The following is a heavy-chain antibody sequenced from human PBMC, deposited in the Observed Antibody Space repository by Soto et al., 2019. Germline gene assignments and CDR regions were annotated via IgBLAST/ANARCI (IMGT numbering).Heavy chain of an antibody. J-gene: IGHJ6*02. CDR3: ARFNGFWSGFSMYNYYGMDA. D-gene: IGHD3-3*01. CDR2: IYYSGGT. Sequence: QVQLQESGPGLVKASGTLSLTCAVSGGSISSSNWWSWVRQPPGKGLEWIGEIYYSGGTNYNPSLKSRVTISVDKSKNRFSLNLTSVTAADTAVYYCARFNGFWSGFSMYNYYGMDAWGQGTTVSVSS. CDR1: GGSISSSNW. V-gene: IGHV4-4*02.